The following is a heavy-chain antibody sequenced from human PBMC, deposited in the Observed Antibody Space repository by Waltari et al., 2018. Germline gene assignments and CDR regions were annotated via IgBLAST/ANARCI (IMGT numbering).Heavy chain of an antibody. V-gene: IGHV4-34*02. D-gene: IGHD4-17*01. CDR1: GGSFSGYY. Sequence: QVQVQQWGAGLVKPSETLSLTCAVYGGSFSGYYWSCRRQPPGKALEWIGEIDHSGVTNYNPSLTSRATISVDTSRNQLSLKLTSVTAADTAIYYCALSRYGLASPKFDPWGQGTLVTVSS. CDR2: IDHSGVT. J-gene: IGHJ5*02. CDR3: ALSRYGLASPKFDP.